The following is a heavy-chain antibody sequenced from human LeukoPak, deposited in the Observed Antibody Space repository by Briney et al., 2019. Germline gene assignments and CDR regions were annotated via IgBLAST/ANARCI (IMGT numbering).Heavy chain of an antibody. D-gene: IGHD3-22*01. CDR3: ARPDSSGYYSDYYYMDV. J-gene: IGHJ6*03. V-gene: IGHV3-23*01. CDR1: GFTFSRYF. Sequence: GGSLRLSCAASGFTFSRYFLAWVRQAPGKGLEWVASIFAGSGTTHYADSVKGRFTISRDNSQNTLYIQMESLRVEDTAVYYCARPDSSGYYSDYYYMDVWGKGTTVTVSS. CDR2: IFAGSGTT.